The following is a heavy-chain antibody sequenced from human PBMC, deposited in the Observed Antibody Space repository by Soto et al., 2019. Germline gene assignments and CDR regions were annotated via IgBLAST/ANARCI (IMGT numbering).Heavy chain of an antibody. CDR2: IIPILGIA. CDR3: ARDFGEYYFDY. CDR1: GGTFSSYT. D-gene: IGHD3-10*01. Sequence: QVQLVQSGAEVKKPGPSVKVSCKASGGTFSSYTISWVRQAPGQGLEWMGRIIPILGIANYAQKFQGRVTITADKSTSTAYMELSSLRSEDTAVYYCARDFGEYYFDYWGQGTLVTVSS. J-gene: IGHJ4*02. V-gene: IGHV1-69*08.